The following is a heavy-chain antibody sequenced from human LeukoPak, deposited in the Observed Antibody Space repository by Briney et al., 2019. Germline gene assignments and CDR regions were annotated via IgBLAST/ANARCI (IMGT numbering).Heavy chain of an antibody. J-gene: IGHJ5*01. CDR1: GFAFGTYA. D-gene: IGHD5-18*01. Sequence: GGSLRLSCAGSGFAFGTYAMNWVRQAPGKGLEWVAVVWYDVNNKYYADSVKGRFTISRDNSKNTLYLQMNSLRVEDTAVYYCAKACLSGYSYGCFGSWGQGTLVTVSS. CDR3: AKACLSGYSYGCFGS. CDR2: VWYDVNNK. V-gene: IGHV3-33*06.